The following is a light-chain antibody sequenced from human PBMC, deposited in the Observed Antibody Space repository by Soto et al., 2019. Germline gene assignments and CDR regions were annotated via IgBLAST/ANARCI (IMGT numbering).Light chain of an antibody. CDR3: LQDYNYSLT. J-gene: IGKJ4*01. CDR1: QGIRND. CDR2: AAS. V-gene: IGKV1-6*01. Sequence: AIQMTQSPSSLSASVGDRVTITCRASQGIRNDLGWYQQKPGKAPKLLIYAASSLQSGVPSRFSGSGSGTDFTLTISSLQPEDFETYYCLQDYNYSLTFGGGTKVDI.